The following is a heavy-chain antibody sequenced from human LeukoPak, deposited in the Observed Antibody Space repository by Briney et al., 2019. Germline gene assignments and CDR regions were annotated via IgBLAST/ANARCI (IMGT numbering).Heavy chain of an antibody. CDR2: ISGSGGST. Sequence: QPGASLRLSCAASGFNFSSYAMSWVRRAPGKGLEWVSAISGSGGSTYYADSVKGRFTISRDNSKNTLYLQMNSLRAEDTAVYYCAKWRDSSGWYYFDYWGQGTLVTVSS. D-gene: IGHD6-19*01. V-gene: IGHV3-23*01. CDR1: GFNFSSYA. CDR3: AKWRDSSGWYYFDY. J-gene: IGHJ4*02.